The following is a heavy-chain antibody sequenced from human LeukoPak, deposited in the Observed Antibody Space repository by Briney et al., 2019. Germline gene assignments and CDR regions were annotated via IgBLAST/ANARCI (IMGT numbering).Heavy chain of an antibody. J-gene: IGHJ4*02. D-gene: IGHD1-26*01. CDR1: GFTFSSYA. CDR2: IKPDGSLI. V-gene: IGHV3-7*01. CDR3: AKWELYSGFYYTDY. Sequence: PGGSLRLSCAASGFTFSSYAMHWVRQGPGKGLEWVANIKPDGSLIYYVDSVKGRFTISRDNAKNSLYLQMNSLRAEDTAVYYCAKWELYSGFYYTDYWGQGTLATVSS.